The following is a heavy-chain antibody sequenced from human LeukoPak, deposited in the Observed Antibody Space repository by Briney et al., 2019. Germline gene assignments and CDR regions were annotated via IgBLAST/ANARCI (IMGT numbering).Heavy chain of an antibody. CDR1: GYTFTDYY. J-gene: IGHJ4*02. D-gene: IGHD5-18*01. CDR2: INSNTGDT. V-gene: IGHV1-2*02. CDR3: ARGRWLQLWGDY. Sequence: GASVKVSCKASGYTFTDYYIHWVRQVPGQGPEWMGWINSNTGDTKYAQKFQDRVTLTQDTSISTAYMELSRLESDDTAVFYCARGRWLQLWGDYWGQGTPLTVSS.